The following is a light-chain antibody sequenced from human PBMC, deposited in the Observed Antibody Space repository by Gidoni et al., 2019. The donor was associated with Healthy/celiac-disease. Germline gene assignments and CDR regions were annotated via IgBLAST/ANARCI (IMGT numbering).Light chain of an antibody. CDR2: AAS. CDR3: QQRSNWVFT. Sequence: EIGLTQSPATLSMAPGERATLSCRASQCVSIYLAGYQQKHGQAPRLLIYAASNRDTGIPARCSGSGSGTDFTLTISSLDPEDFAFYYCQQRSNWVFTFGPGTKVDIK. J-gene: IGKJ3*01. V-gene: IGKV3-11*01. CDR1: QCVSIY.